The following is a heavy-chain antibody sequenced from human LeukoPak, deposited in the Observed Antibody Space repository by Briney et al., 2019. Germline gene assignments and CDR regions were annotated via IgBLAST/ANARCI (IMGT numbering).Heavy chain of an antibody. CDR2: INPNSGGT. J-gene: IGHJ4*02. CDR1: GYTFTGYY. V-gene: IGHV1-2*02. CDR3: ARARRGYSGCYDY. D-gene: IGHD5-12*01. Sequence: GASVKVSCKASGYTFTGYYMHWVRQAPGQGREWRGWINPNSGGTNYAKKFQGRVTMTRDTSISTAYMELSRLRSDDTAVYYCARARRGYSGCYDYWGQGTLVTVPA.